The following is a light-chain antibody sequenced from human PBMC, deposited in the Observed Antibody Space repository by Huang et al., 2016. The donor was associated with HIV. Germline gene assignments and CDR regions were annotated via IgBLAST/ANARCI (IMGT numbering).Light chain of an antibody. V-gene: IGKV3-15*01. CDR3: QQYNNWPL. Sequence: EIVMTQSPDTLSVSPGQRVTLSCRASQRVSTNLAWYQQRPGQAPRLLSFGASTRATGIPARFTGSGSGTEFTLTISSLQSEDFAVYYCQQYNNWPLFGGGTKVEIK. CDR2: GAS. CDR1: QRVSTN. J-gene: IGKJ4*01.